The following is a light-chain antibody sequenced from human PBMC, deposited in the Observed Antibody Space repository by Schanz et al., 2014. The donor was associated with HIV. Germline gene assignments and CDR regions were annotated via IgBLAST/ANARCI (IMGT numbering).Light chain of an antibody. J-gene: IGLJ2*01. V-gene: IGLV2-14*03. CDR2: NVS. Sequence: QFALTQPASVSGSPGRSITISCTGTSSDIGTYNYVSWYQHHPGKAPKLIIFNVSDRPSGVSNRFSGSKSGNTASLTISGLQAEDEADYYCSSYAGSNNVIFGGGTKLTV. CDR3: SSYAGSNNVI. CDR1: SSDIGTYNY.